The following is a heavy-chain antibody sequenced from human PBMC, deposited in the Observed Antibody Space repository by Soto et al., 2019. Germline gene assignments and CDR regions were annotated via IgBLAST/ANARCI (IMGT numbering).Heavy chain of an antibody. V-gene: IGHV1-69*12. CDR1: GGTFSSYA. Sequence: QVQLVQSGAEVKKPGSSVKVSCKASGGTFSSYAISWVRQAPGQGLEWMGGIIPIFGTANYAQKFQGRVTITADESTSTAYMELSSLRSEDTAVYYCARDTSTYYDSSGDYYTPYYGMDVLGQGTTVTVSS. CDR2: IIPIFGTA. D-gene: IGHD3-22*01. CDR3: ARDTSTYYDSSGDYYTPYYGMDV. J-gene: IGHJ6*02.